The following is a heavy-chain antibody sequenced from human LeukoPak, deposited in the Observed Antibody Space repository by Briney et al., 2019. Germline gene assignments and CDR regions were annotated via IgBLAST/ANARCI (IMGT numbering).Heavy chain of an antibody. CDR1: GYSITSGYY. CDR3: ARVRPDYGDYPVDY. V-gene: IGHV4-38-2*02. Sequence: SETLSLTCTVSGYSITSGYYWGWIRQPPGKGLEWIGNIYQSGNTYYNPSLKSRVTISVDTSKNQFSLKLSSVTAADTAVYYCARVRPDYGDYPVDYWGQGTLVSVSS. D-gene: IGHD4-17*01. J-gene: IGHJ4*02. CDR2: IYQSGNT.